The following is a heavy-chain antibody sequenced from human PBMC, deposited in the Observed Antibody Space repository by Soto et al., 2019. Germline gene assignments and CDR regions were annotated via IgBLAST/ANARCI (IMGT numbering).Heavy chain of an antibody. CDR1: GGTFSSSA. CDR2: IIPVFGTT. V-gene: IGHV1-69*01. Sequence: QVQLVQSGAEVKKPGSSVKVSCKASGGTFSSSAVNWVRQAPGHGLEWMGEIIPVFGTTNSAQKFQARLTITADESTSTAYMELSSLRSEDTAVYFCARSGTATNFDYWGQGTLVTVSS. D-gene: IGHD2-15*01. J-gene: IGHJ4*02. CDR3: ARSGTATNFDY.